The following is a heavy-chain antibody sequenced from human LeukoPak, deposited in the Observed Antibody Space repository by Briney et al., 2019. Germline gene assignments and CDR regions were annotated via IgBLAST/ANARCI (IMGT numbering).Heavy chain of an antibody. CDR3: ARGELTDDFWSGYYSPGDY. V-gene: IGHV1-69*13. D-gene: IGHD3-3*01. J-gene: IGHJ4*02. CDR1: GGTFSSYA. Sequence: ASVKVSCKASGGTFSSYAISWVRQAPGQGLEWMGGIIPIFGTANYAQKFQGRVTITADESTSTAYMELSSLRSEDTAVYYCARGELTDDFWSGYYSPGDYWGQGTLVTVSS. CDR2: IIPIFGTA.